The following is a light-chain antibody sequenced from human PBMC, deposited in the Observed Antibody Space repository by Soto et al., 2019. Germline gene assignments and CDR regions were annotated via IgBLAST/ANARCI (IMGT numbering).Light chain of an antibody. CDR1: SSDVGDYNY. CDR2: EVT. CDR3: SSYAGSNNLV. V-gene: IGLV2-8*01. Sequence: QSALTQPPSASGSPGQSITISCTGTSSDVGDYNYVSWYQQHPGEAPKVMIYEVTKRPSAVRDRFSGSKSGNTASLTVSGVQAEDEADYCCSSYAGSNNLVFGAGTKLTVL. J-gene: IGLJ2*01.